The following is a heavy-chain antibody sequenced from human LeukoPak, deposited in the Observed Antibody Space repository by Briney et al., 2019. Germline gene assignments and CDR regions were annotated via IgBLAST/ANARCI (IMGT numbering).Heavy chain of an antibody. Sequence: GGSLRLACAASGFRFSSYAMSWVRQAPGRGLEWVSAISGSGVSTYYADSVKGRFTISRDNSKNTLYLQMNSLRAEDTAVYYCAKALIVVVPAALGSGTAPDPYWGQGTLVTVSS. D-gene: IGHD2-2*01. V-gene: IGHV3-23*01. CDR1: GFRFSSYA. CDR3: AKALIVVVPAALGSGTAPDPY. J-gene: IGHJ4*02. CDR2: ISGSGVST.